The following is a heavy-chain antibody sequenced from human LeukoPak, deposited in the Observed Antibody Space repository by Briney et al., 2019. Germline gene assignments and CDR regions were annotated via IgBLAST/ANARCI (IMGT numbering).Heavy chain of an antibody. D-gene: IGHD5-24*01. V-gene: IGHV1-69*04. Sequence: ASVKVSCKASGGTLTNLAISWVRQAPGQGLEWMGRIIPTTGLANYAQKFQGRVTITADKSTSTAYMELSSLGSEDTAVYYCARAPPRLDGYILYYWGQGTLVTVSS. CDR3: ARAPPRLDGYILYY. CDR1: GGTLTNLA. CDR2: IIPTTGLA. J-gene: IGHJ4*02.